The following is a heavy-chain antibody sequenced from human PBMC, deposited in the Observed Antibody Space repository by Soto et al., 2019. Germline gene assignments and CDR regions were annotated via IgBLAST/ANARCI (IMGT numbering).Heavy chain of an antibody. V-gene: IGHV4-30-4*02. D-gene: IGHD3-22*01. CDR2: IHSSGSI. CDR3: ARDLDGLHGDNSGRYPRTG. Sequence: PSETLSLTCTVSGGSISSDDYYWSWIRQAPGRCLEWIGYIHSSGSIYYNPSLKSRATMSIDTARNQFSLKVSSVTVADTAVDYCARDLDGLHGDNSGRYPRTGWGRGTLVTVSS. J-gene: IGHJ1*01. CDR1: GGSISSDDYY.